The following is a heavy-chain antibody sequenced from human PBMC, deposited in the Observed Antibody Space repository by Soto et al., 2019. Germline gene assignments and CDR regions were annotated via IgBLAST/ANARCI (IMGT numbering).Heavy chain of an antibody. J-gene: IGHJ4*02. V-gene: IGHV3-30*18. CDR1: GFTFSSYG. D-gene: IGHD1-1*01. CDR3: AKDPAGNVGNGTSFAY. CDR2: ISYDGSNK. Sequence: QVQLVESGGGVVQPGRSLRLSCAASGFTFSSYGMHWVRQAPGKGLEWVAVISYDGSNKYYADSVKGRFTISRDNSKKPRNRKWTSLGAEDPAGYYCAKDPAGNVGNGTSFAYWGKEPLATVS.